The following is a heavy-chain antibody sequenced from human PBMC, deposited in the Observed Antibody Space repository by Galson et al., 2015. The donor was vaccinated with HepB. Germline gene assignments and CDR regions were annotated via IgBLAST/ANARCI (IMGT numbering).Heavy chain of an antibody. V-gene: IGHV5-51*01. CDR1: GYSFISYW. D-gene: IGHD2-15*01. CDR3: ARLSSVVIVAAVSCYFDK. Sequence: QSGAEVKKPGESLKISCKGSGYSFISYWIGWVRQMPGKGLEWMGIIYPGDSDTKYSPSFEGQVTISADKSISTAYLQWSSLKASDTAMYYCARLSSVVIVAAVSCYFDKWFPGTLVTVS. CDR2: IYPGDSDT. J-gene: IGHJ4*03.